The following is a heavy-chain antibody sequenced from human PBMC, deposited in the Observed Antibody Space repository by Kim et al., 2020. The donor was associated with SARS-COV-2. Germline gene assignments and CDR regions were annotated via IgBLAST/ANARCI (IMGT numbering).Heavy chain of an antibody. CDR3: AKDSAASSRLSFFDY. V-gene: IGHV3-23*01. D-gene: IGHD6-13*01. Sequence: ADFVKGLFTISRDNSKNTLFLQMSSLRAEDTALYYCAKDSAASSRLSFFDYWGQGTLVTVSS. J-gene: IGHJ4*02.